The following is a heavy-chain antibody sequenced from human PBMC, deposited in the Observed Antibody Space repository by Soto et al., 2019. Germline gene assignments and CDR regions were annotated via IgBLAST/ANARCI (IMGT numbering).Heavy chain of an antibody. CDR2: ISHSGST. CDR1: GGSISSGGYS. D-gene: IGHD5-18*01. Sequence: SETLSLTCAVSGGSISSGGYSWSWIRQPPGKGLEWIGYISHSGSTYYNPSLKSRVTISVDTSKNQFSLKLSSVTAADTAVYYCARDRGYSYGYNWFDPWGQGTLVTVSS. CDR3: ARDRGYSYGYNWFDP. J-gene: IGHJ5*02. V-gene: IGHV4-30-2*05.